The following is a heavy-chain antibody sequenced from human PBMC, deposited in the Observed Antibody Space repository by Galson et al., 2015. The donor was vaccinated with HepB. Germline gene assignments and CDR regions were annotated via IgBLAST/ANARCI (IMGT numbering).Heavy chain of an antibody. D-gene: IGHD5-18*01. CDR1: GGTFSSYA. V-gene: IGHV1-69*04. CDR3: ARDYTAMVALFDY. Sequence: SVKVSCKASGGTFSSYAISWVRQAPGQGLEWMGRIIPILGIANYAQKFQGRVTITADKSTSTAYMELNSLRSEDTAVYYCARDYTAMVALFDYWGQGTLVTVSS. CDR2: IIPILGIA. J-gene: IGHJ4*02.